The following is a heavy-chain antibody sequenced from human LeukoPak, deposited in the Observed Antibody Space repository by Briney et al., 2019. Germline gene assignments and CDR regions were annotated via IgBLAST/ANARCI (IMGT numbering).Heavy chain of an antibody. CDR3: AREKWELPTLLYYFDY. V-gene: IGHV3-30-3*01. D-gene: IGHD1-26*01. CDR2: ISYHGSNK. J-gene: IGHJ4*02. Sequence: GGSLRLSCAASGFTFSSYAMHWVRQAPGKGLEWVAVISYHGSNKYYADSVKGRFTISRDNSKNTLYLQMNSLRADDAAVYYCAREKWELPTLLYYFDYWGQGTLVTVSS. CDR1: GFTFSSYA.